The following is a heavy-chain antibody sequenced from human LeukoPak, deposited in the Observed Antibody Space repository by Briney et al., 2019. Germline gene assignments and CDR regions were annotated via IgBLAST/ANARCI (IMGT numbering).Heavy chain of an antibody. D-gene: IGHD2/OR15-2a*01. V-gene: IGHV3-48*03. CDR3: ARVINFYYYMDV. J-gene: IGHJ6*03. CDR1: GFTFSSYE. Sequence: LTGGSLRLSCAASGFTFSSYEMNWVRQAPGKGLEWVSYISSGGTGKYYADSVKGRFTISRDNAKNSLYLQMNSLRAEDTAIYYCARVINFYYYMDVWGKGPRSPSP. CDR2: ISSGGTGK.